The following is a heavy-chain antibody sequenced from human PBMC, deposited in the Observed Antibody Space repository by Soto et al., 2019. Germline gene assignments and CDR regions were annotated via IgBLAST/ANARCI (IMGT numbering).Heavy chain of an antibody. J-gene: IGHJ5*02. CDR1: GDTFTGYY. CDR3: ARAYYDFWSGYGKWFDP. V-gene: IGHV1-2*04. D-gene: IGHD3-3*01. Sequence: RASVKVSCKASGDTFTGYYMHWVRQAPGQGLEWMGWINPNSGGTNYAQKFQGWVTMTRDTSISTAYMELSRLRSDDTAVYYCARAYYDFWSGYGKWFDPWAQGTLVTVSS. CDR2: INPNSGGT.